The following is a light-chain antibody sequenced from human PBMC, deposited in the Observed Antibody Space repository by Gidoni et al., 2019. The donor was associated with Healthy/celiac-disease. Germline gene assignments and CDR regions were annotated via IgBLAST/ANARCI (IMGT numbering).Light chain of an antibody. V-gene: IGKV3-11*01. CDR3: QQRSNWTLFT. Sequence: EIVLTQSPATLSLSPGERATLSCRASQSVSSYLAWYQQKPGQAPRLLIYDAANRATGSPATFSGSGSGTEFTITISSIEPEDFAVNYCQQRSNWTLFTFXPXTKVDIK. CDR2: DAA. CDR1: QSVSSY. J-gene: IGKJ3*01.